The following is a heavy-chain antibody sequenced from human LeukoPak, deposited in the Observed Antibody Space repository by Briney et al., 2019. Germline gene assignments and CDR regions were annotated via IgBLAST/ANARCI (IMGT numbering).Heavy chain of an antibody. V-gene: IGHV3-48*04. D-gene: IGHD4-11*01. CDR3: ARDYSNYEEVGNFDY. CDR2: ISSSGSTI. J-gene: IGHJ4*02. CDR1: GFTFSSYA. Sequence: GGSLRLSCAGSGFTFSSYAMSWVRQAPGKGLEWVSYISSSGSTIYYADSVKGRFTISRDNAKNSLYLQMNSLRAEDTAVYYRARDYSNYEEVGNFDYWGQGTLVTVSS.